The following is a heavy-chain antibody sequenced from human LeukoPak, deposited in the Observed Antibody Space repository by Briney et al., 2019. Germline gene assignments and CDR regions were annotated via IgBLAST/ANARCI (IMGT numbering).Heavy chain of an antibody. CDR2: ISSSSGYI. V-gene: IGHV3-21*01. CDR1: GFTFSSYS. J-gene: IGHJ4*02. D-gene: IGHD6-19*01. Sequence: PGGSLRLSCAASGFTFSSYSMNWVRQAPGKGLEWVSSISSSSGYIYYADSVKGRFTISRDNAKNSLYLQMNSLRAEDTAVYYCARGKEPVAGSLSHFDYWGQGTLVTVSS. CDR3: ARGKEPVAGSLSHFDY.